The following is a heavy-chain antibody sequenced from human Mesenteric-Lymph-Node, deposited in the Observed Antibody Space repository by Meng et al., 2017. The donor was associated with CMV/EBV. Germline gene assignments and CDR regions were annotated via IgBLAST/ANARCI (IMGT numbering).Heavy chain of an antibody. CDR1: GASIGSGGYY. V-gene: IGHV4-31*02. D-gene: IGHD3-10*01. CDR2: IFYSGNT. CDR3: ARDYGSGAGTFDF. Sequence: VSGASIGSGGYYWSWIRQHPGKGLEWIGSIFYSGNTYYNPALKSRVTLSVDTSKNEFSVKLTSVTAADTAVYYCARDYGSGAGTFDFWGQGSLVTVSS. J-gene: IGHJ4*02.